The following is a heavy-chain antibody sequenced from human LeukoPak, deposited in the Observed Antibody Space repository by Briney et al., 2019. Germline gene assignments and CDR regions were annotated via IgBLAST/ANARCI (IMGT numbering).Heavy chain of an antibody. Sequence: KASETLSLTCAVYGGPFSGYYWSWIRQPPGKGLEWIGEINHSGSTNYNPSLKSRVTISVDTSKNQFSLKLSSVTAADTAVYYCAGGLGNWGQGTLVTVSS. V-gene: IGHV4-34*01. CDR2: INHSGST. J-gene: IGHJ4*02. CDR3: AGGLGN. CDR1: GGPFSGYY.